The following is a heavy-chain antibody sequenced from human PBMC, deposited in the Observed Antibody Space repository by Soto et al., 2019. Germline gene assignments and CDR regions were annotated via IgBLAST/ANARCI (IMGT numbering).Heavy chain of an antibody. Sequence: SETLSLTCAAYGGSFSGYYWSWIRQPPGKGLEWIGEINHSGSTNYNPSLKRRVTISVDTSKNQFSLKLSSVTAADMAVYYCARGLRAGFPYYYYGMDVWGQGTTVTVSS. CDR1: GGSFSGYY. CDR2: INHSGST. J-gene: IGHJ6*02. D-gene: IGHD3-10*01. V-gene: IGHV4-34*01. CDR3: ARGLRAGFPYYYYGMDV.